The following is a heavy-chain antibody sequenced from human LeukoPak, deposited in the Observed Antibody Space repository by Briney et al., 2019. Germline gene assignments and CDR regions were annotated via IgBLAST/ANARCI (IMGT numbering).Heavy chain of an antibody. J-gene: IGHJ4*02. Sequence: ASVKVSCKASGGTFSSYAISWVRQAPGQGLEWMGRIIPILGIANYAQKFQGRVTITADESTSTAYMELSSLRSEDTAVYYCARDLSPGYCSGGSCYDMTDWGQGTLVTVSS. CDR3: ARDLSPGYCSGGSCYDMTD. CDR1: GGTFSSYA. V-gene: IGHV1-69*04. D-gene: IGHD2-15*01. CDR2: IIPILGIA.